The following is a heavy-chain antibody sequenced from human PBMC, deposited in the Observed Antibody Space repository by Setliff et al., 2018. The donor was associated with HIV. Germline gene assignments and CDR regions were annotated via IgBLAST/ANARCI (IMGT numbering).Heavy chain of an antibody. Sequence: PSETLSLTCTVSGGSISSYYWNWIRQPPGKGLEWIGYIYYSGSTNYNPSLKSRVTISVDTSKNQLSLNLTSVTAADTAVYYCARVEAPGRGATYGMDVWGQGTTVTVSS. D-gene: IGHD3-10*01. CDR3: ARVEAPGRGATYGMDV. J-gene: IGHJ6*02. V-gene: IGHV4-59*01. CDR1: GGSISSYY. CDR2: IYYSGST.